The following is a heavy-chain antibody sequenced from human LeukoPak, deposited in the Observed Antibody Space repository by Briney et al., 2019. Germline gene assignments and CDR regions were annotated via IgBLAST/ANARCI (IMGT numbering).Heavy chain of an antibody. J-gene: IGHJ4*02. Sequence: SETLSLTCTVSGYSVSSGYYWGWIRQPPGKGLEWIGSIYHSGSTYYNPSLKSRVTISVDTSKNQFSLKLSSVTAADTAVYYCARVTYYYDSSTPYYFDYWGQGTLVTVSS. CDR2: IYHSGST. D-gene: IGHD3-22*01. CDR1: GYSVSSGYY. V-gene: IGHV4-38-2*02. CDR3: ARVTYYYDSSTPYYFDY.